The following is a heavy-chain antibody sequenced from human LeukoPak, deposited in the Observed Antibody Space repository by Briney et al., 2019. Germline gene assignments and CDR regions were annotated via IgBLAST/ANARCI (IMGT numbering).Heavy chain of an antibody. J-gene: IGHJ4*02. Sequence: KPSETLSLTCTVSGGSISSGGYYWSWIRQHPGKGLEWIGYIYYSGSTYYNPSLKSRVTISVDTSKNQFSLKLSSVTAADTAVYYCATYDSTGYYYSDYWGQGTLVTVSS. V-gene: IGHV4-31*03. CDR3: ATYDSTGYYYSDY. CDR2: IYYSGST. CDR1: GGSISSGGYY. D-gene: IGHD3-22*01.